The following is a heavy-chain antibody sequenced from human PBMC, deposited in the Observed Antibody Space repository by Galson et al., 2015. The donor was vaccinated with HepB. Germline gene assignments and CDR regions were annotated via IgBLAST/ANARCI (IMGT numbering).Heavy chain of an antibody. CDR2: ISYDGSNK. CDR1: GFTFSSYN. CDR3: ARDSDMFSGYDVFDY. V-gene: IGHV3-30-3*01. Sequence: SLRLSCAVFGFTFSSYNMHWVRQAPGKGLEWVALISYDGSNKFYADSVKGRFTISRDNSKNTLFLQMNSLGAGDTAVYYCARDSDMFSGYDVFDYWGQGTLVTVSS. D-gene: IGHD5-12*01. J-gene: IGHJ4*02.